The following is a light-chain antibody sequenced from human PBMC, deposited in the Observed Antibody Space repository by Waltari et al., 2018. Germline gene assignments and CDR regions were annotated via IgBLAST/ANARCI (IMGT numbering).Light chain of an antibody. CDR1: QSVSSY. CDR3: QQRSNWPPKT. Sequence: EIVLTQSPATLSLSPGERATLSCRASQSVSSYLAWYQQKPGQAPRLLIYDASNGATGIPARFSGSGSGTDFTLTISSLEPEDFAVYYCQQRSNWPPKTFGQGTKVEIK. J-gene: IGKJ1*01. V-gene: IGKV3-11*01. CDR2: DAS.